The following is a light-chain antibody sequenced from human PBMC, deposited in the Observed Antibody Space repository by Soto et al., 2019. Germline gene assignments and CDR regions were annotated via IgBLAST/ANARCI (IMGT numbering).Light chain of an antibody. J-gene: IGKJ3*01. V-gene: IGKV3-11*01. CDR1: HSISNY. CDR2: DAS. Sequence: EIVLTQSPATLSLSPGERATLSCRASHSISNYLAWYQQKPGQPPRLLIYDASTRATGIPARFSGSGSGTDFTLTISSLEPEDFAVYYCQQRSNWPRVTFGPGTKVDIK. CDR3: QQRSNWPRVT.